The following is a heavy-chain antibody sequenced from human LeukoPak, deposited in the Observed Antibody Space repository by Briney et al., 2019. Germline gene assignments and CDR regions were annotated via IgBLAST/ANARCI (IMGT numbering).Heavy chain of an antibody. D-gene: IGHD5-12*01. CDR1: GGSISSYY. CDR3: ARAGGYSGYASN. V-gene: IGHV4-59*01. Sequence: PSETLSLTCTVSGGSISSYYWTWIRQPPGKGLEWFGYIYYSGTTYYNPSLKSRVTISLDTSKNKFSLNLTSVNVADTAVYYRARAGGYSGYASNWGQGTLVTVSS. J-gene: IGHJ1*01. CDR2: IYYSGTT.